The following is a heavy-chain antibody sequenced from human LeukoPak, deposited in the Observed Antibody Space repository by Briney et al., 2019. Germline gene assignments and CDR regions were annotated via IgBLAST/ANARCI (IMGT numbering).Heavy chain of an antibody. CDR1: GFTFSSYS. D-gene: IGHD6-6*01. CDR2: ISSSSSTI. V-gene: IGHV3-48*01. Sequence: GGSPRLSCAASGFTFSSYSMNWVRQAPGKGLEWVSYISSSSSTIYYADSVKGRFTISRDNAKDSLYLQMNSLRAEDTAVYYCARGGSSFVTYPETDAFDIWGQGTMVTVSS. CDR3: ARGGSSFVTYPETDAFDI. J-gene: IGHJ3*02.